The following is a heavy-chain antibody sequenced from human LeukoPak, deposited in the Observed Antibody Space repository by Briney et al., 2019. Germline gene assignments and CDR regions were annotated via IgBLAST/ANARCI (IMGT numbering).Heavy chain of an antibody. D-gene: IGHD5-18*01. CDR1: GFTFSSYW. CDR3: ARGYTSGSADY. J-gene: IGHJ4*02. CDR2: INKDGRST. V-gene: IGHV3-74*03. Sequence: GGSLRLSCAASGFTFSSYWMYWVRQAPGKGLVWVSRINKDGRSTTYADSVKGRFSVSRDNAKNTLYLQMNSLRAEDTAVYYCARGYTSGSADYWGQGTLVTVSS.